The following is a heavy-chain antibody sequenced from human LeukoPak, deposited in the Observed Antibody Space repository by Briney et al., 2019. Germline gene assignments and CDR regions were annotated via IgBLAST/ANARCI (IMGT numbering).Heavy chain of an antibody. D-gene: IGHD3-22*01. Sequence: SVKVSCKASGYTFTGYYMHWVRQAPGQGLEWMGGIIPIFDTPNYAQKFQGRVTITADKSTSTAYMELSSLRSEDTAVYYCARGAFYDSSSYSYYYYYYMDVWGKGTTVTVSS. CDR3: ARGAFYDSSSYSYYYYYYMDV. CDR2: IIPIFDTP. J-gene: IGHJ6*03. V-gene: IGHV1-69*06. CDR1: GYTFTGYY.